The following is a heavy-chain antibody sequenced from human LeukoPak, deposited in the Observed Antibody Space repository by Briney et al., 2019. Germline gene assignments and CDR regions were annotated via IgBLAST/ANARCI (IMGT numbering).Heavy chain of an antibody. Sequence: SETLSLTCIVSGGFIYANAYYWTWIRQHPGKGLEWIGYISYRGRADYNPSLKRRSHMSEDTYKNQFLLRLSSVTAADTAVYYCASAAGTWFDPWGPGTLVTVSS. V-gene: IGHV4-31*03. CDR1: GGFIYANAYY. CDR3: ASAAGTWFDP. CDR2: ISYRGRA. D-gene: IGHD3-10*01. J-gene: IGHJ5*02.